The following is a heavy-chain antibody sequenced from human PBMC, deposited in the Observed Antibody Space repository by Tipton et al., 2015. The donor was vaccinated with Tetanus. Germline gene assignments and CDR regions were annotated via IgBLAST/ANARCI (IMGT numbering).Heavy chain of an antibody. J-gene: IGHJ4*02. V-gene: IGHV4-31*03. CDR1: GGSISSGGYF. CDR2: IYYSGNT. CDR3: ARGLIDDFLGSRIYFDS. Sequence: TLSLTCSVSGGSISSGGYFWNWVRQHPGKGLEWIGYIYYSGNTYINPSLKSRVTMSVDTSRTLFSLTLIAVTAADTAVYFCARGLIDDFLGSRIYFDSWGPGTLVTVSS. D-gene: IGHD2-8*01.